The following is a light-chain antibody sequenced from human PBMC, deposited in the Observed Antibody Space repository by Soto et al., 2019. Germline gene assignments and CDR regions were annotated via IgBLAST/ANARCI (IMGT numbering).Light chain of an antibody. V-gene: IGLV2-8*01. CDR3: SSYAGSNIHYV. CDR1: SSDVGGYNY. J-gene: IGLJ1*01. CDR2: EVS. Sequence: QSALTQPPSASGSPGQSVTISCTGTSSDVGGYNYVSWYQQHPGKAPKLMIYEVSKRPSGVPDRLSGSKSGNTASLTVSGLQAEDEADYYCSSYAGSNIHYVFGTGTKLTVL.